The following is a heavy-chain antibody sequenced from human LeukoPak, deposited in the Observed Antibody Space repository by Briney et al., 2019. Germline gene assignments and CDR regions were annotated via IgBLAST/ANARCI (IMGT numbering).Heavy chain of an antibody. CDR3: AKAYDSSGYYPVDY. CDR2: ISYDGSNK. V-gene: IGHV3-30*18. D-gene: IGHD3-22*01. CDR1: GFTFSSYG. J-gene: IGHJ4*02. Sequence: PGRSLRLSCAASGFTFSSYGMHWVRQAPGKGLEWVAVISYDGSNKYYADSVKGRFTISRDNSKNTLYLQMNSLRAEGTAVHYCAKAYDSSGYYPVDYWGQGTLVTVSS.